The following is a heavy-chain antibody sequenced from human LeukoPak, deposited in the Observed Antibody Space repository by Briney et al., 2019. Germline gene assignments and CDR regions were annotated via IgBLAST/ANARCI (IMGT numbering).Heavy chain of an antibody. Sequence: ASVKVSCKLSGYXLIESAIHWVRPAPGKGLGWMGGYDPENGPTIYAQKFQGRVTMTEETSIDTAYLELRSLTADDTAVYYCAIDLLRLHPTAMDFWGQGTTVTVSS. J-gene: IGHJ6*02. V-gene: IGHV1-24*01. CDR1: GYXLIESA. D-gene: IGHD4-11*01. CDR3: AIDLLRLHPTAMDF. CDR2: YDPENGPT.